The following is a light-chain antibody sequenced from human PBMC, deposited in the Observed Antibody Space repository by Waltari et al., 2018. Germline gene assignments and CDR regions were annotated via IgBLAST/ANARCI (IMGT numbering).Light chain of an antibody. CDR3: QVWDHGSDGGV. CDR1: DLAFKN. CDR2: DDT. J-gene: IGLJ3*02. V-gene: IGLV3-21*02. Sequence: SYVLTQPPSASVAPGQTAKLTCGGSDLAFKNVPLYPQKPGPAPVLVVYDDTDRPSGIPERFSGSNSRNTATLTISRVEAGDEADYYCQVWDHGSDGGVFGGGTELIV.